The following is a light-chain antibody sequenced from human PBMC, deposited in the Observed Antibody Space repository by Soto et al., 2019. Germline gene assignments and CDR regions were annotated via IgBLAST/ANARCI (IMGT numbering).Light chain of an antibody. CDR2: EGT. CDR1: SSDVGSYIL. Sequence: QSALTQPASVSGSPGQSITISCTGTSSDVGSYILVSWYQHHPGKAPKVMIYEGTKRPSGASKRFSGSKSGNTASLTISGLQAKDAADYCCCSYGGRGTDVFGSGTKLTVL. J-gene: IGLJ1*01. CDR3: CSYGGRGTDV. V-gene: IGLV2-23*01.